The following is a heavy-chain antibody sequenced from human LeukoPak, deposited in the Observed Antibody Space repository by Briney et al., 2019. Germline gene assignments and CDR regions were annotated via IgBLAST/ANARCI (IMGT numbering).Heavy chain of an antibody. D-gene: IGHD3-3*01. CDR2: INPNSGGT. V-gene: IGHV1-2*02. CDR3: ARLRFLEWLQQHYFDY. J-gene: IGHJ4*02. Sequence: ASVKVSCKASGYTFTGYYMHWVRQAPGQGLEWMGWINPNSGGTNYAQKFQGRVTMTRDTSISTAYMELSRLRSDDTAVYYCARLRFLEWLQQHYFDYWGQGTLVTVSS. CDR1: GYTFTGYY.